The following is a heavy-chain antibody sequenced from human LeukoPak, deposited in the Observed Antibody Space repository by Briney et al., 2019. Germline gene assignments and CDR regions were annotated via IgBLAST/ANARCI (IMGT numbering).Heavy chain of an antibody. Sequence: ASVKVSCKASGGTFSSYAISWVRQAPGQGLEWVGWINPNSGDTNYAQRFQGRVTMTRDTSISTAYMELSRLRVDDTAVYYCARGGKSELGACDYWGQGTLVTVSS. D-gene: IGHD7-27*01. CDR3: ARGGKSELGACDY. CDR2: INPNSGDT. CDR1: GGTFSSYA. V-gene: IGHV1-2*02. J-gene: IGHJ4*02.